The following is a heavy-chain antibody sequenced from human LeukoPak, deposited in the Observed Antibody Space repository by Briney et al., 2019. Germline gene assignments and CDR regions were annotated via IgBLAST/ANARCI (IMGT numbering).Heavy chain of an antibody. D-gene: IGHD5-18*01. CDR2: IRYDGSNK. V-gene: IGHV3-30*02. J-gene: IGHJ4*02. Sequence: GGSLRLSCAASGFTFSSYGMHWVRQAPGKGLEWVAFIRYDGSNKYYADSVKGRFTISRDNSKNTLSLQMNSLRADDTAIYYCAKALGYPAYYFDSWGQGALVTVSS. CDR3: AKALGYPAYYFDS. CDR1: GFTFSSYG.